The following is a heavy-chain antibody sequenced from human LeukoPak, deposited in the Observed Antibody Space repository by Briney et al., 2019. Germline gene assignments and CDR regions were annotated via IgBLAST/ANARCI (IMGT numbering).Heavy chain of an antibody. CDR3: ARGPYYYDSNGYYSRAFDY. V-gene: IGHV4-39*07. CDR1: GGSISSSSYY. J-gene: IGHJ4*02. D-gene: IGHD3-22*01. CDR2: IYYSGST. Sequence: SETLSLTCTVSGGSISSSSYYWGWIRQPPGKGMEWIGSIYYSGSTYYNPSLKSRVTISVDTSKNQFSLKLSSVTAADTAVYYCARGPYYYDSNGYYSRAFDYWGQGTLVTVSS.